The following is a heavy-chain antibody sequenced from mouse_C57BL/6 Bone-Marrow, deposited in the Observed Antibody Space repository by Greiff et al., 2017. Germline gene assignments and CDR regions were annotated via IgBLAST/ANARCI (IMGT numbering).Heavy chain of an antibody. CDR1: GYTFTSYG. V-gene: IGHV1-81*01. J-gene: IGHJ3*01. CDR2: IYPRSGNT. Sequence: QVQLQQSGAELARPGASVKLSCKASGYTFTSYGISWVKQRTGQGLEWIGEIYPRSGNTYSNEKFKGKATLTADKSSSTAYMELRSLTSEDSAVYFCAPSGGLFADWGQGTLVTVSA. D-gene: IGHD6-1*01. CDR3: APSGGLFAD.